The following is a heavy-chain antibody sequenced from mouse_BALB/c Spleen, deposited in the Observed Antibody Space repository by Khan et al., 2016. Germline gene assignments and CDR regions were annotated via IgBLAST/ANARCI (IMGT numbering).Heavy chain of an antibody. CDR3: ARMGITAGDWYFDV. D-gene: IGHD2-4*01. Sequence: QVQLKQSGPGLVAPSQSLSITCTVSGFSLTSYGVHWVRQPPGKGLEWLGVIWAGGSTNYNSALMSRMSISKDNTKSQALLKMISLQTDDTAMYYCARMGITAGDWYFDVWGAGTTVTVSS. J-gene: IGHJ1*01. CDR2: IWAGGST. V-gene: IGHV2-9*02. CDR1: GFSLTSYG.